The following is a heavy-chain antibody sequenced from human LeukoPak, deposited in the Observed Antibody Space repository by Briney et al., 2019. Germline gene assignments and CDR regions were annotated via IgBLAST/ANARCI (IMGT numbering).Heavy chain of an antibody. Sequence: GGSLRLSCAASGFTFSRYGIHWVRQAPGKGLEWVAVIWYDGSNKYYADSVKGRFTISRDNSKNTLYLQMNSLRAEDTAVYYCASDYGGNSASYVHYWSQGTLVTVSS. CDR1: GFTFSRYG. CDR3: ASDYGGNSASYVHY. D-gene: IGHD4-23*01. V-gene: IGHV3-33*01. J-gene: IGHJ4*02. CDR2: IWYDGSNK.